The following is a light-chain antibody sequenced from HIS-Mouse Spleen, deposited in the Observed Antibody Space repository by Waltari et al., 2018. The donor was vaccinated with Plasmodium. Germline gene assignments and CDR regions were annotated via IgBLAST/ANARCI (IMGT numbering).Light chain of an antibody. CDR3: SSYTSSSTLDVV. CDR1: SSDVGGYNY. J-gene: IGLJ2*01. V-gene: IGLV2-14*03. CDR2: GAS. Sequence: QSALTQPASVSGSPGQSITISCTGTSSDVGGYNYVSWYQQHPGKAPKLMIYGASNRPSVVSTRFSGSKSGNTASLTISGLQAEDEADYYCSSYTSSSTLDVVFGGGTKLTVL.